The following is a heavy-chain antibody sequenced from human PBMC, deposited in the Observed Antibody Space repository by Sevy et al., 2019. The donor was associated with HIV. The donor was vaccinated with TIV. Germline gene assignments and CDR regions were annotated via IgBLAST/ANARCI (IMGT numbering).Heavy chain of an antibody. J-gene: IGHJ4*02. CDR3: TREDRPFIAAAGGYFDL. CDR2: ITWNSGNT. Sequence: GGSLRLSCSASGFAFETYPMHWVRQAPGKGLEWVSGITWNSGNTGYADSVKGRFIVSRDNAKESLFLQMDSLRPDDTAVYFCTREDRPFIAAAGGYFDLWGQGTLVTVSS. V-gene: IGHV3-9*01. D-gene: IGHD6-13*01. CDR1: GFAFETYP.